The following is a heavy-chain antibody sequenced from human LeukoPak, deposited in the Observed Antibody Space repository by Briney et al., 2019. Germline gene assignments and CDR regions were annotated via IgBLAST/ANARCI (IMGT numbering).Heavy chain of an antibody. CDR3: ARQKYSSSPIDY. CDR1: GGSISSGGYY. D-gene: IGHD6-6*01. Sequence: SQTLSLTCTVSGGSISSGGYYWSWIRQHPGKGLEWIGYIYYSVSTYYNPSLKSRVTISVDTSKNQFSLKLSSVTAADTAVYYCARQKYSSSPIDYWGQGTLVTVSS. CDR2: IYYSVST. J-gene: IGHJ4*02. V-gene: IGHV4-31*03.